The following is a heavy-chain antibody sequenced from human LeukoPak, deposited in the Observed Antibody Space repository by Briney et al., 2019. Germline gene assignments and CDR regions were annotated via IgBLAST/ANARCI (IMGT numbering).Heavy chain of an antibody. V-gene: IGHV3-21*01. D-gene: IGHD6-19*01. Sequence: GGSLRLSCAASGFTFSSYWMHWVRQAPGKGLEWVSSISGTSSYIYYADSVKGRFTISRDNAKNSLYLQMNSLRAEDTAVYYCARDRREAVAGGYFQHWGQGTLVTVSS. J-gene: IGHJ1*01. CDR1: GFTFSSYW. CDR2: ISGTSSYI. CDR3: ARDRREAVAGGYFQH.